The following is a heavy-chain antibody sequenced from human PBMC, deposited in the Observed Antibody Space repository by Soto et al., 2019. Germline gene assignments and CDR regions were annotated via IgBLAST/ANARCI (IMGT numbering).Heavy chain of an antibody. CDR1: GGTFSNYA. CDR3: ARVEAVAGLYNYHGLDV. V-gene: IGHV1-69*12. Sequence: QVQLVQSGAEVQKPGSSVKVSCKVSGGTFSNYAIDWVRLAPGHGLEWMGGIVPIFGTTYYTQKFQGRATIFADDSTTTAYLEMSSLRSEDTAIYYCARVEAVAGLYNYHGLDVWGQGTAVTVSS. J-gene: IGHJ6*02. CDR2: IVPIFGTT. D-gene: IGHD6-19*01.